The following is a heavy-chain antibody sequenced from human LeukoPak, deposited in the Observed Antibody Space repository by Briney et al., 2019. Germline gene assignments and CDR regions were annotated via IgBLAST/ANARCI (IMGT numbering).Heavy chain of an antibody. CDR3: ARGRGYSGYDFGY. CDR2: INPNSGGT. Sequence: ASVKVSCKASGYTFTGYYMHWVRQAPGQGLEWMGWINPNSGGTNYAQKFQGRVTMTRDTSISTAYMELSRLRSDDTAVYCCARGRGYSGYDFGYWGQGTLVTVSS. D-gene: IGHD5-12*01. V-gene: IGHV1-2*02. J-gene: IGHJ4*02. CDR1: GYTFTGYY.